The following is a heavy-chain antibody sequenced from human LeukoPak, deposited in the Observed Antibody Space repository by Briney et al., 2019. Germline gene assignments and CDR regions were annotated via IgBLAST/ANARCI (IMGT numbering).Heavy chain of an antibody. CDR2: FDPEDGET. CDR1: GYTLTELS. J-gene: IGHJ4*02. V-gene: IGHV1-24*01. CDR3: ATATVLRFLEWLFDY. D-gene: IGHD3-3*01. Sequence: ASVKVSCKVSGYTLTELSMHWVRQAPGKGLERMGGFDPEDGETIYAQKFQGRVTMTEDTSTDTAYMELSSLRSEDTAVYYCATATVLRFLEWLFDYWGQGTPVTVSS.